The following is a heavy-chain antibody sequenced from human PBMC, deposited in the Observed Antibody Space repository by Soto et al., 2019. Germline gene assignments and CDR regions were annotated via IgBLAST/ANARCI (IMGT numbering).Heavy chain of an antibody. CDR2: INPSSGST. CDR3: TKGATSHFDS. CDR1: GYTFTSYY. J-gene: IGHJ4*02. V-gene: IGHV1-46*01. D-gene: IGHD3-16*01. Sequence: ASVKVSCKASGYTFTSYYMHWVRQAPGQGLQWMGIINPSSGSTTYAQKFQGRVTMTRDTSTSTVYMELSSLRSEDTAIYYCTKGATSHFDSWGQGTRVTVSS.